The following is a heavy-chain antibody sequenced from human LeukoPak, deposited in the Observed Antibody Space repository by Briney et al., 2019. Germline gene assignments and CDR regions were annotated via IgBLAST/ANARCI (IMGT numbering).Heavy chain of an antibody. D-gene: IGHD3-22*01. CDR2: IYTSGST. Sequence: PSETLSLTCTVSGGSISSYYWSWIRQPAGKGLEWIGRIYTSGSTNYNPSLKSRVTMSVDTSKNQFSLKLSSVTAADTAVYYCARAPTYYYDSSGHYLLRKAGRWFAFDIWGQGTMVTVSS. CDR3: ARAPTYYYDSSGHYLLRKAGRWFAFDI. J-gene: IGHJ3*02. V-gene: IGHV4-4*07. CDR1: GGSISSYY.